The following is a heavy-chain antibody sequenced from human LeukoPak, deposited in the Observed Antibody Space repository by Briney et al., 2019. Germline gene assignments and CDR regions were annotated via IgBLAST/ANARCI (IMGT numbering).Heavy chain of an antibody. V-gene: IGHV4-34*01. CDR2: INHSGST. Sequence: SSETLSLTCAVYGGSFSGYYWSWIRQPPGKGLEWIGEINHSGSTNYNPSLKSRVTISVDTSKNQFSLKLSSVTAADTAVYYCARARDGMDVWGQGTTVTVSS. CDR3: ARARDGMDV. CDR1: GGSFSGYY. J-gene: IGHJ6*02.